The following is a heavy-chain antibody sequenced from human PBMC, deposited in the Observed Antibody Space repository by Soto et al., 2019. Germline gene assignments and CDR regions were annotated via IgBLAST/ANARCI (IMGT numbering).Heavy chain of an antibody. J-gene: IGHJ4*02. CDR2: IGAYDGKT. V-gene: IGHV1-18*01. CDR1: GYTFTSYG. Sequence: ASVKVSCKASGYTFTSYGISWVRQAPGQGLEWMGWIGAYDGKTNYAQKLQGRVTMTEDTSTDTAYMELSSLRSEDTAVYYCATGFGTEGYYFDYWGQGTLVTVSS. D-gene: IGHD1-7*01. CDR3: ATGFGTEGYYFDY.